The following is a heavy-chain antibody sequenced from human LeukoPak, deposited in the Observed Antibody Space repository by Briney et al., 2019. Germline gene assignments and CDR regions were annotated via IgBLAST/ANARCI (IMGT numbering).Heavy chain of an antibody. CDR3: AKAGSVSIAATPKYFDY. CDR2: ISWNSGSI. D-gene: IGHD2-15*01. J-gene: IGHJ4*02. Sequence: GGSLRLSCAASGFTFDDYAMHWVRQAPGKGLEWVSGISWNSGSIGYADSVKGRFTISRDSAKNSLYLQMNSLRAEDTALYYCAKAGSVSIAATPKYFDYWGQGTLVTVSS. CDR1: GFTFDDYA. V-gene: IGHV3-9*01.